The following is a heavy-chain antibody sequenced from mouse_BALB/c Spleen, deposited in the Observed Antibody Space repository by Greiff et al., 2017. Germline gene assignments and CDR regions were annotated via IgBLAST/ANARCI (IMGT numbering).Heavy chain of an antibody. J-gene: IGHJ3*01. CDR1: GFTFSSYA. Sequence: EVKLMESGGGLVKPGGSLKLSCAASGFTFSSYAMSWVRQTPEKRLEWVASISSGGSTYYPDSVKGRFTISRDNARNILYLQMSSLRSEDTAMYYCARSLEPPFAYWGQGTLVTVSA. V-gene: IGHV5-6-5*01. CDR2: ISSGGST. CDR3: ARSLEPPFAY.